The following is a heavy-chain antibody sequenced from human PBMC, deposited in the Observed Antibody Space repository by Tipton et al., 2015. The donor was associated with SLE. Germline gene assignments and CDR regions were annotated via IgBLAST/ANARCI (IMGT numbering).Heavy chain of an antibody. J-gene: IGHJ5*02. Sequence: TLSLTCAVYGGSFSGYYWSWIRQPPGKGLEWIGEINHSGSTNYNPSLKSRVTISVDTSKKQFSLKLSSVTAADTAVYYCATTAAADKGWFDPWGQGNLVTVSS. CDR3: ATTAAADKGWFDP. CDR2: INHSGST. D-gene: IGHD6-13*01. V-gene: IGHV4-34*01. CDR1: GGSFSGYY.